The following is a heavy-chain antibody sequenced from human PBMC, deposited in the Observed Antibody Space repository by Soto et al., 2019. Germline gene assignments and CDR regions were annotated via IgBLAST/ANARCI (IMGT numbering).Heavy chain of an antibody. CDR3: AKSVGGTGGGY. D-gene: IGHD1-1*01. CDR2: ISGSGGST. J-gene: IGHJ4*02. CDR1: GFTFSSYA. V-gene: IGHV3-23*01. Sequence: EVQLLESGGGLVQPGGSLRLSCAASGFTFSSYAMSWVRQAPGKGLEWVSAISGSGGSTYYADSVKGRFTISRDNSKNKLYLQRNSLRAEDTAVYYCAKSVGGTGGGYWGQGTLVTVSS.